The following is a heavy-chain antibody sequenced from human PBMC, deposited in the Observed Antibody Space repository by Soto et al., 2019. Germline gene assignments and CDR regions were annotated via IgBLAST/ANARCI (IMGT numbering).Heavy chain of an antibody. Sequence: GGSLRLSCAASGFPFVNFSISWVRHAPWKGLEWVSSIDRSGDITFYAGSVKDRFSISRDNSRNTLFLLMNNLRADDSAMYYCTQASRAYDTTGLFFDSLGKGNLVSFSS. CDR1: GFPFVNFS. V-gene: IGHV3-23*01. CDR2: IDRSGDIT. D-gene: IGHD3-9*01. J-gene: IGHJ4*02. CDR3: TQASRAYDTTGLFFDS.